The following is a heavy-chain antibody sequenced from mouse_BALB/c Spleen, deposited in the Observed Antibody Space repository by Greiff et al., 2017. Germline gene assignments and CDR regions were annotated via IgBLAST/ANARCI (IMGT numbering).Heavy chain of an antibody. V-gene: IGHV1-7*01. D-gene: IGHD1-1*01. CDR1: GYTFTSYW. CDR2: INPSTGYT. Sequence: QVQLKQSGAELAKPGASVKMSCKASGYTFTSYWMHWVKQRPGQGLEWIGYINPSTGYTEYNQKFKDKATLTADKSSSTAYMQLSSLTSEDSAVYYCARQSITTVVATNYWGQGTTLTVSS. J-gene: IGHJ2*01. CDR3: ARQSITTVVATNY.